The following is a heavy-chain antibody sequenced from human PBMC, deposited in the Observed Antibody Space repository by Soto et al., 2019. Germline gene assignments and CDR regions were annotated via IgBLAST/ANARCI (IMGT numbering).Heavy chain of an antibody. Sequence: EVQVVESGGGLVQPGGSLRLSCEASGFPFTNFAMSWVRQAPGKGLEWVSTIHGSGRTDYADSVRGRFTLSRDNSKKTLHLEMKPLRGEDTAVYYCAKNKGSGIHTNWCFDVWGRGTLVTVSS. D-gene: IGHD3-10*01. CDR3: AKNKGSGIHTNWCFDV. J-gene: IGHJ2*01. V-gene: IGHV3-23*04. CDR2: IHGSGRT. CDR1: GFPFTNFA.